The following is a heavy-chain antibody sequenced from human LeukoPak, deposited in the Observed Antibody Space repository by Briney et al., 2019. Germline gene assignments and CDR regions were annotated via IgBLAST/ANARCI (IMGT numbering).Heavy chain of an antibody. CDR2: VYNSGST. D-gene: IGHD5-24*01. Sequence: SETLSLTCTVSGGSISIYYWSWIRQPPGKGLEWIGYVYNSGSTDYNPSLKSRVTISADTSKNQFSLKLSSVIATDTAVYYCVRDRELNYWGQGILVTVSS. V-gene: IGHV4-59*01. CDR3: VRDRELNY. J-gene: IGHJ4*02. CDR1: GGSISIYY.